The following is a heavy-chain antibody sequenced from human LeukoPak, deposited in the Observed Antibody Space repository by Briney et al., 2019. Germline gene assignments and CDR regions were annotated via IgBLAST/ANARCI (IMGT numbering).Heavy chain of an antibody. Sequence: PSETLSLTCTVSGGSISSGDYYWRWIRQPPGKGLEWIGYIYYSGSTYYNPSLKSRVTISVDTSKNQFSLKLSSVTAADTAVYYCARDGPLLGGDYAYYFDYWGQGTLVTVSS. CDR2: IYYSGST. CDR3: ARDGPLLGGDYAYYFDY. CDR1: GGSISSGDYY. V-gene: IGHV4-30-4*01. D-gene: IGHD4-17*01. J-gene: IGHJ4*02.